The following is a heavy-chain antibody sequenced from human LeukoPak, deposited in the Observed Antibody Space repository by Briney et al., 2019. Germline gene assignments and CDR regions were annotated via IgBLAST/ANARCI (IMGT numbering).Heavy chain of an antibody. J-gene: IGHJ4*02. CDR2: TFYSGTT. CDR3: ARQRGDYTIDGFDY. D-gene: IGHD3-3*01. V-gene: IGHV4-39*01. CDR1: GGSISRSDYY. Sequence: SETLSLTCTVSGGSISRSDYYWGWIRQPPGKGLEWIGSTFYSGTTYYSPSLKSRVTISVDTSKNQFSLKLTSVTAADTAVYYCARQRGDYTIDGFDYWGQGTLVTVSS.